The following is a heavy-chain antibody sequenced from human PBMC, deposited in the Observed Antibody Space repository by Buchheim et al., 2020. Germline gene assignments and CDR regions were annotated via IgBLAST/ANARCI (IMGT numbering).Heavy chain of an antibody. CDR1: GDTVSSNGVT. D-gene: IGHD2-15*01. V-gene: IGHV6-1*01. CDR2: TFYMAKWYN. Sequence: QVQLQQSGPGLVKPSQTLSLTCAISGDTVSSNGVTWSWIRQSPSRGLEWLGRTFYMAKWYNDYAVSVKSRIAIKPDTSKKQFSLQLNSVNPEDTAVYFCARGVVDTFYFDSWSRGSL. CDR3: ARGVVDTFYFDS. J-gene: IGHJ4*02.